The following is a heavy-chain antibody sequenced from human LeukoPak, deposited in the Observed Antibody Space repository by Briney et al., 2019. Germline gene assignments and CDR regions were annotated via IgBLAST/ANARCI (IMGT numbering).Heavy chain of an antibody. CDR2: IYYSGST. CDR3: ARVRSGGNSGWYSAPLGFNWFDP. D-gene: IGHD6-19*01. CDR1: GGSISSGDYY. V-gene: IGHV4-30-4*02. Sequence: KSSETLSLTCTVSGGSISSGDYYWSWIRQPPGKGLEWIGYIYYSGSTYYNPSLKSRVTISVDTSKNQFSLKLSSVTAADTAVYYCARVRSGGNSGWYSAPLGFNWFDPWGQGTLVTVSS. J-gene: IGHJ5*02.